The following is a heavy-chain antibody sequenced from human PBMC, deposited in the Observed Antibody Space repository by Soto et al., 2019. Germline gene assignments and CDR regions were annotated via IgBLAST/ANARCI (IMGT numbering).Heavy chain of an antibody. D-gene: IGHD3-16*01. V-gene: IGHV1-18*01. J-gene: IGHJ4*02. Sequence: QVQLVQSGAQVKKPGASVKVSCKASGYTFSSSSISWVRQAPGQGLECMGWISVYNGNTNYAQTLQDRVTMSTDTSTGTAYMELRSLRSDATAVYYCARNASGGFDSWGQGTLVTVSS. CDR1: GYTFSSSS. CDR3: ARNASGGFDS. CDR2: ISVYNGNT.